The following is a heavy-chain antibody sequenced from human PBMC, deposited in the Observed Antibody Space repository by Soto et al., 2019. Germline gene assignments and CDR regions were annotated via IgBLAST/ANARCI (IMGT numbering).Heavy chain of an antibody. D-gene: IGHD5-12*01. V-gene: IGHV3-64*01. CDR1: GFTFGSYA. J-gene: IGHJ4*02. CDR3: ARTSGYAFDY. Sequence: EVQLVESGGGLVQPGGSWRLSCAASGFTFGSYAMHWVRQAPGKGLEYVSVISSNGGSTYYANSVKGRFTISRDNSKNTLYLQMGSLRAEDMAVYYCARTSGYAFDYWGQGTLVTVSS. CDR2: ISSNGGST.